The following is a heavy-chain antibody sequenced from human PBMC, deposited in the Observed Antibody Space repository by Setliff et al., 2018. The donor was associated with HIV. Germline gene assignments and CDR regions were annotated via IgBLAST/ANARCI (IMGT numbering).Heavy chain of an antibody. CDR1: GDSISSSGYY. V-gene: IGHV4-31*03. CDR2: IHYSGST. D-gene: IGHD3-10*01. CDR3: ARERGSGSLDAFDI. J-gene: IGHJ3*02. Sequence: SQTLSLTCTVFGDSISSSGYYWSWIRQHPGKGLEWIGYIHYSGSTSFNPSLKSRVTISVDTSNNQFSLKLRSVTAADTAVYYCARERGSGSLDAFDIWGHGTMVTVSS.